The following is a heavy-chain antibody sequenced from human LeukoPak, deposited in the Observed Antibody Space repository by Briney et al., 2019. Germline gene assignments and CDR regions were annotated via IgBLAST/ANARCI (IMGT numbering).Heavy chain of an antibody. CDR1: GFTFSSYA. Sequence: GGALRLSCAASGFTFSSYAMSWVRQAPGKGLEWVSLISGSGGSTYYADSVKGRFTISRDNSKNTLYLQMNSLRAEDTAVYYCAKAQGYSSGNYFDYWGQGTLVTVSS. J-gene: IGHJ4*02. V-gene: IGHV3-23*01. CDR2: ISGSGGST. CDR3: AKAQGYSSGNYFDY. D-gene: IGHD6-19*01.